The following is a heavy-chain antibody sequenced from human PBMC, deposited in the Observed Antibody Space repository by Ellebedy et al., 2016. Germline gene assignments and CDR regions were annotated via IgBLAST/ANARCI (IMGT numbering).Heavy chain of an antibody. D-gene: IGHD5-24*01. CDR3: VKESRRDVFSYFGWNFDV. CDR2: ITSDGGRT. Sequence: GGSLRLSCTASGFSFSSDPLHWVRQVPGKGLEYVSAITSDGGRTYYADSVKGRFTISRDNSKNTLYLQMSSLRAEDTAVYYCVKESRRDVFSYFGWNFDVWGRGALVTVSS. V-gene: IGHV3-64D*06. J-gene: IGHJ2*01. CDR1: GFSFSSDP.